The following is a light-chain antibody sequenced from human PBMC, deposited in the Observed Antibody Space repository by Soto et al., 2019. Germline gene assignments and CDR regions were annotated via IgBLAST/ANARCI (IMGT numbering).Light chain of an antibody. CDR3: QQRYSSTPT. CDR2: AAS. V-gene: IGKV1-39*01. CDR1: QSISSY. J-gene: IGKJ1*01. Sequence: DIQMTQSPSSLSASVGDRVTITCQASQSISSYLNWYQQKPGKDPKLLIFAASSLQSGVPSRFSGSRSGPDFTLTISSLQTEDFATYYCQQRYSSTPTFGQGTKVDIK.